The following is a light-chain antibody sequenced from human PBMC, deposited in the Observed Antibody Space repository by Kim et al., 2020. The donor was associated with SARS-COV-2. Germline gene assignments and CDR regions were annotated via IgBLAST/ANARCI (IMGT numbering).Light chain of an antibody. J-gene: IGLJ2*01. CDR2: KDS. CDR1: VLPKQY. CDR3: QSADSSGTYVV. Sequence: SYELTQPPSVSVSPGQTARITCSADVLPKQYAYWYQQKPGQAPVLVIYKDSERPSGIHERFSGSSSGTTVTLTISGVQAEDEADYYCQSADSSGTYVVFGGGTQLTVL. V-gene: IGLV3-25*03.